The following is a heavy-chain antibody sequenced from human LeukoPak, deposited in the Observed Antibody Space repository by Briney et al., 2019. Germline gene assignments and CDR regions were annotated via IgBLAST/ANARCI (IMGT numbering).Heavy chain of an antibody. CDR1: GYTFTGYY. D-gene: IGHD3-22*01. J-gene: IGHJ4*02. CDR3: AREKGYYYDSSGDYAMDY. V-gene: IGHV1-2*02. CDR2: INPNSGGT. Sequence: ASVKVSCKASGYTFTGYYMHWVRQAPGQGLEWMGWINPNSGGTNYARKFQGRVTMTRDTSISTAYMELSRLRSDDTAVYYCAREKGYYYDSSGDYAMDYWGQGTLVTVSS.